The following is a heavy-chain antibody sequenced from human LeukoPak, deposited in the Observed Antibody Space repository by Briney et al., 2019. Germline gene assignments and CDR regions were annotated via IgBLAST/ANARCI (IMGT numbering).Heavy chain of an antibody. V-gene: IGHV3-53*01. D-gene: IGHD3-10*01. CDR3: AKIFGEF. CDR2: IYTGGST. Sequence: NWVRQAPGKGLEWISVIYTGGSTYYADSVKGRFSISRDNSKNTLYLQMNRLRAEDTAVYYCAKIFGEFWGQGTLVTVSS. J-gene: IGHJ4*02.